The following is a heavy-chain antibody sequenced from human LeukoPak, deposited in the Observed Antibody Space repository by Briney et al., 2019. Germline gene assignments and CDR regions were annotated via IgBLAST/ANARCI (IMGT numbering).Heavy chain of an antibody. Sequence: KSSQTLSLTCTVSGGSISSGGYYWSWIRQHPGKSLEWIGYIYYSGSTYYNPSLKSRVTISVDTSKNQFSLKLSSVTAADTAVYYCARDSSWSDYYFDYWGQGTLVTVSS. V-gene: IGHV4-31*03. CDR3: ARDSSWSDYYFDY. D-gene: IGHD6-13*01. CDR2: IYYSGST. CDR1: GGSISSGGYY. J-gene: IGHJ4*02.